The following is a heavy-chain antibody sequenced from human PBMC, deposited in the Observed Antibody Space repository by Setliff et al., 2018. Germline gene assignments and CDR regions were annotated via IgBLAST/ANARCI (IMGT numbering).Heavy chain of an antibody. V-gene: IGHV4-4*02. CDR1: GGSISSSNW. CDR2: IYHSGST. Sequence: PSETLSLTCAVSGGSISSSNWWSWVRQPPGKGLEWIGEIYHSGSTNYNPSLKSRVTISVDTSKNQFSLKLSSVTAADTAVYYCAREEDGYNTGAFDIWGQGTMVTVSS. CDR3: AREEDGYNTGAFDI. J-gene: IGHJ3*02. D-gene: IGHD5-12*01.